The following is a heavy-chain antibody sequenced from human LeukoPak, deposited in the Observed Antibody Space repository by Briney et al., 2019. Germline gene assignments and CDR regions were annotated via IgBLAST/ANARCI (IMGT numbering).Heavy chain of an antibody. Sequence: QTGGSLRLSCAASGITVSTNYMSWVRQAPGKGLEWVSIAFSDGRTLYADSVKGRFTISRDISKNTLYLQMNSLRAEDTAVYYCARGSLPDTYYYDSSGDFDYWGQGTLVTVSS. CDR1: GITVSTNY. CDR2: AFSDGRT. D-gene: IGHD3-22*01. J-gene: IGHJ4*02. V-gene: IGHV3-53*05. CDR3: ARGSLPDTYYYDSSGDFDY.